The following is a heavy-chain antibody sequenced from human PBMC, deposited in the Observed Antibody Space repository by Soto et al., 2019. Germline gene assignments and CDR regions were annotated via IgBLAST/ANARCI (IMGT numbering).Heavy chain of an antibody. V-gene: IGHV1-69*13. CDR1: RVAFSKFI. CDR2: IIPIFGTA. D-gene: IGHD6-19*01. J-gene: IGHJ6*02. CDR3: AKVRYSSPMGYYYGMDV. Sequence: SVKVSCKASRVAFSKFIVTWVRQAPGLGLEWVGGIIPIFGTANYAQKFQGRVTITADESTSTSYMEVNNLRSEDTAVYYCAKVRYSSPMGYYYGMDVWRQGTTVTVSS.